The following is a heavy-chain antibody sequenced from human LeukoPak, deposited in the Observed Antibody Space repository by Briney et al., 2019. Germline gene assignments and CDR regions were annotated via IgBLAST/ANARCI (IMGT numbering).Heavy chain of an antibody. CDR1: GYTFTSYD. V-gene: IGHV1-18*01. J-gene: IGHJ5*02. D-gene: IGHD4-17*01. CDR2: ISAYNGNT. CDR3: ARVVIPMDYGDVGWFDP. Sequence: ASVKVSCKASGYTFTSYDISWVRQAPGQGLEWMGWISAYNGNTNYAQKLQGRVTMTTDTSTSTAYMELRSLRSDDTAVYYCARVVIPMDYGDVGWFDPWGQGTLVTVSS.